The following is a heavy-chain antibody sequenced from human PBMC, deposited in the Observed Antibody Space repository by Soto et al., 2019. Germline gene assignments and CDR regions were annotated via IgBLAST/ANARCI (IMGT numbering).Heavy chain of an antibody. CDR1: DASVWSDSYF. V-gene: IGHV4-61*01. CDR3: ASIVVGVTVDI. J-gene: IGHJ4*02. D-gene: IGHD1-26*01. CDR2: ISHTGDT. Sequence: PSETLSLTCTVSDASVWSDSYFWTWIRQPPGKGLEWIAYISHTGDTNYNPSLKSRVTISIDTSRNQFSLTVTSVTAADTAVYFCASIVVGVTVDIWGQRSLVTVSS.